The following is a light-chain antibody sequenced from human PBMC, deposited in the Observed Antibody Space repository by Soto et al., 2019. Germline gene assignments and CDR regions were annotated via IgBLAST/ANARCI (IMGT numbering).Light chain of an antibody. V-gene: IGLV2-8*01. CDR3: SSYAGSNNLV. Sequence: QSVLTQPPSASGSPGQSVTIPCTGTSSDVGGYNYVSWYQHHPGKAPKLLIYEVSKRPSGVPDRFSGSKSDNTASLTVSGLQAEDEADYYCSSYAGSNNLVFGGGTQLTVL. CDR1: SSDVGGYNY. CDR2: EVS. J-gene: IGLJ2*01.